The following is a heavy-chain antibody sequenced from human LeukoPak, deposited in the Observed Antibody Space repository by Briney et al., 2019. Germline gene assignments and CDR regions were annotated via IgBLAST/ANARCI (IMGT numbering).Heavy chain of an antibody. J-gene: IGHJ3*02. D-gene: IGHD2-2*01. CDR3: ARSKDIVVVPAGRPDAFDI. CDR2: INPSGGST. Sequence: GASVKVSYKASGYTFTSYYMHWVRQAPGQGLEWMGIINPSGGSTSYAQKFQGRVTMTRDTSTSTVYMELSSLRSEDTAVYYCARSKDIVVVPAGRPDAFDIWGQGTMVTVSS. V-gene: IGHV1-46*01. CDR1: GYTFTSYY.